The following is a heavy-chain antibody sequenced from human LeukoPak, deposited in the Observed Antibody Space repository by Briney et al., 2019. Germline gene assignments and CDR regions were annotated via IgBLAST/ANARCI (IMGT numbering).Heavy chain of an antibody. Sequence: PSETLSLTCTVSGGSISTYYWNWIRQPPGKGLEWIGYIYYSGSTNYNPSLTGRVTISVDTSKNQFSLKLSSVTAADTAVYYCAREYNYYDSSGWDAFEIWGQGTMVTVSP. V-gene: IGHV4-59*01. J-gene: IGHJ3*02. CDR3: AREYNYYDSSGWDAFEI. CDR1: GGSISTYY. CDR2: IYYSGST. D-gene: IGHD3-22*01.